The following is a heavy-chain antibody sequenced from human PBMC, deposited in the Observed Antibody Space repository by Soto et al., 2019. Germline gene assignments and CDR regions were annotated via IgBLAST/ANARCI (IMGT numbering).Heavy chain of an antibody. D-gene: IGHD3-16*01. V-gene: IGHV6-1*01. CDR2: TYYRSKWYN. Sequence: SQTLSLTCAISGDSVSGNSAAWNWIRQSPSRGLEWLGRTYYRSKWYNDYAVSVKSRITVTPDTSKNQFSLHLNSVTPEDTAVYYCAREVPYDESRHRHLDYWGQGSFAT. J-gene: IGHJ4*02. CDR3: AREVPYDESRHRHLDY. CDR1: GDSVSGNSAA.